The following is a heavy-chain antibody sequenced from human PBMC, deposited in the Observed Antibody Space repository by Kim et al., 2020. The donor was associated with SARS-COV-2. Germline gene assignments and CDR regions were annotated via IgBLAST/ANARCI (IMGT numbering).Heavy chain of an antibody. D-gene: IGHD3-22*01. Sequence: SVKVSCKASGGTFSSYAISWVRQAPGQGLEWMGRIIPILGIANYAQKFQGRVTITADKSTSTAYMELSSLRSEDTAVYYCASSPTRPSSVFYYYYGMDVWGQGTTVTVSS. J-gene: IGHJ6*02. CDR1: GGTFSSYA. CDR3: ASSPTRPSSVFYYYYGMDV. V-gene: IGHV1-69*04. CDR2: IIPILGIA.